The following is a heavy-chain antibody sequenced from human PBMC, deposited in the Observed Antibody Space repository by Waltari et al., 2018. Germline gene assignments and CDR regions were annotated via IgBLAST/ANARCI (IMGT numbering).Heavy chain of an antibody. CDR2: INPNSGGT. D-gene: IGHD3-10*01. CDR1: GYTFTGYY. J-gene: IGHJ6*02. CDR3: ARDSEYYYYYYGMDV. Sequence: QVQLVQSGAEVKKPGASVKVSCKASGYTFTGYYMHWVRPAPGQGLEWMGWINPNSGGTNYAQKFQGRVTMTRDTSISTAYMELSRLRSDDTAVYYCARDSEYYYYYYGMDVWGQGTTVTVSS. V-gene: IGHV1-2*02.